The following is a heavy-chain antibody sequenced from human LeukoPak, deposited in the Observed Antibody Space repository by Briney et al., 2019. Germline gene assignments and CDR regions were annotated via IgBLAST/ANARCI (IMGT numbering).Heavy chain of an antibody. D-gene: IGHD2-15*01. V-gene: IGHV3-23*01. J-gene: IGHJ4*02. CDR2: ISGSGGST. CDR1: GFTFSSYA. CDR3: AKELVVVVVAATHRYFDY. Sequence: PGGSLRLSCAASGFTFSSYAMSWVRQAPGKGLEWVSAISGSGGSTYCADSVKGRFTISRDNSKNTLYLQMNSLRAEDTAVYYCAKELVVVVVAATHRYFDYWGQGTLVTVSS.